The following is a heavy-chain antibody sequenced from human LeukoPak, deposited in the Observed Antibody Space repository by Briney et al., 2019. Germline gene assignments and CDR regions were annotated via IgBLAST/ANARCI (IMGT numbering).Heavy chain of an antibody. Sequence: SETLSLTCTVSGGSISSYYWSWIRQPPGKGLEWIGYIYYSGSTNYNPSLKSRVTISVDTSKNQFSLKLSSVTAADTAVYYCARRGMVRGVTWFDPWGQGTLVTVSS. V-gene: IGHV4-59*12. CDR1: GGSISSYY. CDR3: ARRGMVRGVTWFDP. J-gene: IGHJ5*02. CDR2: IYYSGST. D-gene: IGHD3-10*01.